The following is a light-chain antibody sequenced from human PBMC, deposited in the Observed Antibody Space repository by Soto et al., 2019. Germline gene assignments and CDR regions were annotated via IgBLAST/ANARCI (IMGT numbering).Light chain of an antibody. CDR1: QNVNSN. J-gene: IGKJ1*01. V-gene: IGKV3-15*01. CDR3: QQYNDWPPWT. CDR2: DAS. Sequence: EIVMTQSPATLSVSPGERATLSCRASQNVNSNLAWYQHKPGQAPRLLIYDASTRATGIPARFSGSGSGTEFTLTINSPQSEDFAVYYCQQYNDWPPWTFGQGTKVEIK.